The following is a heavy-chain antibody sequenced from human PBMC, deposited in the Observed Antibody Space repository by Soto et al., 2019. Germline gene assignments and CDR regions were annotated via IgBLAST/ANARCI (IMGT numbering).Heavy chain of an antibody. V-gene: IGHV4-31*02. J-gene: IGHJ6*02. Sequence: QHPGKGLEWIGYIYYSGSTYYNPSLKSRVTISVDTSKNQFSLKLSSVTAADTAVYYCARVGYSYGPPRWYYYGMDVWGQGTTVTVSS. CDR2: IYYSGST. CDR3: ARVGYSYGPPRWYYYGMDV. D-gene: IGHD5-18*01.